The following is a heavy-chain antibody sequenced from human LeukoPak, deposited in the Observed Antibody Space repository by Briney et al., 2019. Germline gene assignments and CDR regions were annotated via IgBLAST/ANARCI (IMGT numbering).Heavy chain of an antibody. V-gene: IGHV3-66*03. CDR1: GFTVSSNS. CDR2: IYSDNT. D-gene: IGHD3-9*01. CDR3: TKERRRDDILTGSFSD. Sequence: GGSLRLSCTVSGFTVSSNSMSWVRQAPGKGLEWVSFIYSDNTHYSDSVKGRFTISRDNSKNTLYLQMNSLRAEDTAVYYCTKERRRDDILTGSFSDWGQGILVTVSS. J-gene: IGHJ4*02.